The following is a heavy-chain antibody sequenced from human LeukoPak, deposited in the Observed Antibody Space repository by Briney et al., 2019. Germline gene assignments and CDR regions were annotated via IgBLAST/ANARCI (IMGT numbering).Heavy chain of an antibody. CDR2: ISYDGSNK. CDR1: GFTFSSYG. Sequence: PGRSLRLSCAASGFTFSSYGMHWVRQASGKGLEWVAVISYDGSNKYYADSVKGRFTISRDNSKNTLYLQMNSLRAEDTAVYYCAKDHGSSWYLVVVYYYGMDVWGQGTTVTVSS. D-gene: IGHD6-13*01. J-gene: IGHJ6*02. CDR3: AKDHGSSWYLVVVYYYGMDV. V-gene: IGHV3-30*18.